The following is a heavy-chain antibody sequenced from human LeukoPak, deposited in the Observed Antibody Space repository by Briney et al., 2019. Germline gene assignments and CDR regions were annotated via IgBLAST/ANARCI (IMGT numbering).Heavy chain of an antibody. V-gene: IGHV4-30-2*01. CDR3: ARVRYCGGDCS. CDR1: GGSISSGGYS. D-gene: IGHD2-21*02. CDR2: IYHSGST. Sequence: SETLSLTCAVSGGSISSGGYSWSWIRQPPGKGLEWIGYIYHSGSTYYNPSLKSRVTISVDTSKNQFSLKLSSVTAADTAVYYCARVRYCGGDCSWGQGTLVTVSS. J-gene: IGHJ5*02.